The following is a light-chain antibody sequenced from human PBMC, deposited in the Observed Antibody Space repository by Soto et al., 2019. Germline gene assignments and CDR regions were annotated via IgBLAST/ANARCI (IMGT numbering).Light chain of an antibody. Sequence: QSALTQPASVSGSPGQSIAISCIGTSSDVGAYNYVSWYQQHPGKAPKLVIYDVNNRPSGVSNRFPGSKSGNTASLTISGLQAEDEADYYCGSYTTSGSVVFGGGTKLTVL. V-gene: IGLV2-14*03. CDR2: DVN. CDR3: GSYTTSGSVV. CDR1: SSDVGAYNY. J-gene: IGLJ2*01.